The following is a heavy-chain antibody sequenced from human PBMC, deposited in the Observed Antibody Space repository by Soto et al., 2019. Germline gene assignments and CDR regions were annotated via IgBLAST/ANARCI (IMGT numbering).Heavy chain of an antibody. V-gene: IGHV3-23*01. CDR1: GFTFSSYA. CDR2: ISGSGGST. Sequence: GGSLRLSCAASGFTFSSYAMSWVRQAPGKGLEWVSAISGSGGSTYYADSVKGRFTISRDNSKNTLYLQMNSLRAEDTAVYYCAKDRRYCSGGSCYPMWYYYYYYMDVWGKGTTVTVSS. CDR3: AKDRRYCSGGSCYPMWYYYYYYMDV. J-gene: IGHJ6*03. D-gene: IGHD2-15*01.